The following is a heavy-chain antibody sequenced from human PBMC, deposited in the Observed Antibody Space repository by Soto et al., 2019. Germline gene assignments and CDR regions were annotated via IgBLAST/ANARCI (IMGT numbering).Heavy chain of an antibody. Sequence: SFAPSGFTXINYWRRLVRQAPGQGLEWVASIKHDGSVKHYVDSVKGRFTISRDKAEKSLHLQMNSMRAEDTAVYYCAKLRGDYTVFDYWGQGARVTVSS. CDR3: AKLRGDYTVFDY. D-gene: IGHD4-17*01. CDR2: IKHDGSVK. J-gene: IGHJ4*02. CDR1: GFTXINYW. V-gene: IGHV3-7*03.